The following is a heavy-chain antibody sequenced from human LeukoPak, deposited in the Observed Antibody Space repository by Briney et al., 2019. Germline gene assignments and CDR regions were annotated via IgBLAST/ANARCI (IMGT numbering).Heavy chain of an antibody. CDR1: AFTGSSNH. CDR2: IYSGGNT. CDR3: ARLTSVLVA. Sequence: GGSLRRSCAASAFTGSSNHMTWVRQAPGKGLEWVSIIYSGGNTDYADSVKGRFTISRDTSKNTLYLQMNSLRAEDTAVYYCARLTSVLVAWGQGTLVTISS. D-gene: IGHD6-6*01. V-gene: IGHV3-53*01. J-gene: IGHJ4*02.